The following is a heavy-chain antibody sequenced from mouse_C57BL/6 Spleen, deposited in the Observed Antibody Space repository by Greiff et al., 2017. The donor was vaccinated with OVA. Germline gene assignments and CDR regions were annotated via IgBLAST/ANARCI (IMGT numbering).Heavy chain of an antibody. CDR2: ISSGGSYT. J-gene: IGHJ4*01. D-gene: IGHD2-3*01. CDR3: ARQRVYDGYSYAMDY. Sequence: EVMLVESGGDLVKPGGSLKLSCAASGFTFSSYGMSWVRQTPDKRLEWVATISSGGSYTYYPDSVKGRFTISRDNAKNTLYLQMSSLKSEDTAMYYCARQRVYDGYSYAMDYWGQGTSVTVSS. CDR1: GFTFSSYG. V-gene: IGHV5-6*01.